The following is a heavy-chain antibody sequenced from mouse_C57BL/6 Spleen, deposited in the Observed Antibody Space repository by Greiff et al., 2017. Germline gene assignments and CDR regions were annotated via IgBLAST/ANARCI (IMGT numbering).Heavy chain of an antibody. V-gene: IGHV5-4*01. CDR1: GFTFSSYA. CDR2: ISDGGSYT. J-gene: IGHJ4*01. CDR3: ARDPAYYAMDY. Sequence: DVKLVESGGGLVKPGGSLKLSCAASGFTFSSYAMSWVRQTPEKRLEWVATISDGGSYTYYPDNVKGRFTISRDNAKNNLYLQMSHLKSEDTAMYYCARDPAYYAMDYWGQGTSVTVSS.